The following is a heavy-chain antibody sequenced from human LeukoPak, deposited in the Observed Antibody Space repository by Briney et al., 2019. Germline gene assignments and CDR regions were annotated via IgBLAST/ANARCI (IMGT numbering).Heavy chain of an antibody. Sequence: GGSLRPSCAASGFTFSSYAMNWVRQAPGKGLEWVAGISSGDRTFHAESVKGRFTISRDKSKDTRYLQMNSLRAEDTAVYYCAKDATASPYFHWFDNWGQGTQVIVSS. J-gene: IGHJ4*02. D-gene: IGHD3-9*01. CDR2: ISSGDRT. CDR3: AKDATASPYFHWFDN. CDR1: GFTFSSYA. V-gene: IGHV3-23*01.